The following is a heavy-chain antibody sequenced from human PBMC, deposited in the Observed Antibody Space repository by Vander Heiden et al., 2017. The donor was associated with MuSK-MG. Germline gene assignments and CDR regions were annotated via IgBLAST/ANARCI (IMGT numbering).Heavy chain of an antibody. CDR1: GFTFDDYA. D-gene: IGHD2-2*01. J-gene: IGHJ6*02. V-gene: IGHV3-9*01. Sequence: EVQLVESGGGLVQPGRSLRLSCAASGFTFDDYAMHWVRQAPGKGLEWVSGISWNSGSIGYADSVKGRFTISRDNAKNSLYLQMNSLRAEDTALYYCAKDMGASVAVVPAASYYYYGMDVWGQGTTVTVSS. CDR2: ISWNSGSI. CDR3: AKDMGASVAVVPAASYYYYGMDV.